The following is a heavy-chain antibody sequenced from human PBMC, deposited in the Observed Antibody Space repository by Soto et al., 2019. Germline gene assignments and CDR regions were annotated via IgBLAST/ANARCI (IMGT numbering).Heavy chain of an antibody. J-gene: IGHJ4*02. D-gene: IGHD2-2*01. CDR1: GFTVSNNY. CDR3: AREDSIIIPAVSDF. CDR2: IYSGGYT. Sequence: GSLRLSCAVSGFTVSNNYMSWVRQAPGKGLEGVSVIYSGGYTAYGDSVKGRFTISRDNSKNTVSLQMNTLRAEDTAVYYCAREDSIIIPAVSDFWGQGTLVTVSS. V-gene: IGHV3-53*01.